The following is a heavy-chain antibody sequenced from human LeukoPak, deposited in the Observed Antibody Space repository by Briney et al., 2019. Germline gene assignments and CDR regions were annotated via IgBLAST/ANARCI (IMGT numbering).Heavy chain of an antibody. Sequence: PGGSLRLSCAASGFTFSSYRMSWVRQAPGKGLEWVANIKQDGSEKYYVDSVKGRFTISRDNAKNSLYLQMNSLRAEDTAVYYCASFSTIDSNFIYWGQGTLVTVSS. CDR1: GFTFSSYR. V-gene: IGHV3-7*01. CDR2: IKQDGSEK. CDR3: ASFSTIDSNFIY. J-gene: IGHJ4*02. D-gene: IGHD3-9*01.